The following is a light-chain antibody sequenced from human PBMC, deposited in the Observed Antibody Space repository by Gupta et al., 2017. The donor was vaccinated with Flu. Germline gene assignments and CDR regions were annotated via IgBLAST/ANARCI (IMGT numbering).Light chain of an antibody. CDR1: RLRNSY. Sequence: SSELTQDPAVSVALGQTVRITCQGDRLRNSYASWYKQKPGQATVLVIYAKNIRPSGIPDRFSGSSSGNTASLTITGAQAEDEADYYCNSRDSTDNHQAVFGGGTKLTVL. CDR3: NSRDSTDNHQAV. CDR2: AKN. V-gene: IGLV3-19*01. J-gene: IGLJ2*01.